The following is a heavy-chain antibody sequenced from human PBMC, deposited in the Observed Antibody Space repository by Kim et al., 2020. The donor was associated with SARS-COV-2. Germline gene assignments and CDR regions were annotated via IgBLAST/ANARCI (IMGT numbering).Heavy chain of an antibody. CDR2: INTNTGNP. CDR3: ARDRPTDSSGYYWPGSFDY. J-gene: IGHJ4*02. Sequence: ASVKVSCKASGYTFSSYTMNWMRQAPGQGLEWMGWINTNTGNPTYAQGFTGQFVFSLDTSVSTAYLQISSLKDEDTAVYYCARDRPTDSSGYYWPGSFDYWGQGTLVTVSS. CDR1: GYTFSSYT. D-gene: IGHD3-22*01. V-gene: IGHV7-4-1*02.